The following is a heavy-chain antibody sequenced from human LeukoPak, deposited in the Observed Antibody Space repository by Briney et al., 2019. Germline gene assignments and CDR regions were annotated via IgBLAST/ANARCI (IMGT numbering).Heavy chain of an antibody. Sequence: ASVKVSCKASGYRFTSYGISWVRQAPGQGLEWMAWISGYNGHTNYARNFQGRVTLTRDTSTTTAYMELRSLRSEDTAVYYCARSLTTVRYWYFDLWGRGTLVTVSS. CDR1: GYRFTSYG. D-gene: IGHD4-17*01. CDR2: ISGYNGHT. CDR3: ARSLTTVRYWYFDL. V-gene: IGHV1-18*01. J-gene: IGHJ2*01.